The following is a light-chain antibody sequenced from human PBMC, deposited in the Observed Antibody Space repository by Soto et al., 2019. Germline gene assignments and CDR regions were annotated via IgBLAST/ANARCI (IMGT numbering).Light chain of an antibody. V-gene: IGKV1-5*01. Sequence: DIQMTQSPSTLSASVGDRVTITCRASQSISSSLAWYQQKPGKAPKLLIYDASSLESGVPSRFSGSGSGTEFTLTISCLQPDDFATYYCQQYNTYWTFGQGTKVEIK. J-gene: IGKJ1*01. CDR1: QSISSS. CDR2: DAS. CDR3: QQYNTYWT.